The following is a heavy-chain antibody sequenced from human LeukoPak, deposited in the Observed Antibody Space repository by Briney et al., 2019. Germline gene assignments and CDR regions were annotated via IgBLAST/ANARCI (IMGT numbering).Heavy chain of an antibody. J-gene: IGHJ4*02. D-gene: IGHD3-16*01. CDR1: GYTFTSYG. V-gene: IGHV1-18*01. CDR2: ISAYNGNT. CDR3: ARASWILGGFDY. Sequence: ASVKVSCKASGYTFTSYGISWVRQAPGQGLEWMGWISAYNGNTNYAQKLQGRVTMTTDTSTSTACMELRGLRSDDTAVYYCARASWILGGFDYWGQGTLVTVSS.